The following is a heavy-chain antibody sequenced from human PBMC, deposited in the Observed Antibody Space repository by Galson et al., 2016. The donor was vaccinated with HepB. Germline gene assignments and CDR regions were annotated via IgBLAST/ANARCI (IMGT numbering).Heavy chain of an antibody. Sequence: SETLSLTCTVSGASIDSHDWSWIRQPPGKGLEWIGYIYYSGSTKYNPSLKSRVTISADTSKNQFSLKLSSVTAADTAVYYCGGGVLGYCSGGSCYATSIDYWGQGNLVTVSS. D-gene: IGHD2-15*01. J-gene: IGHJ4*02. CDR2: IYYSGST. V-gene: IGHV4-59*11. CDR3: GGGVLGYCSGGSCYATSIDY. CDR1: GASIDSHD.